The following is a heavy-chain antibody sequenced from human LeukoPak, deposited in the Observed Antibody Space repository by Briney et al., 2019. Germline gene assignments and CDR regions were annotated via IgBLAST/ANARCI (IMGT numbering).Heavy chain of an antibody. J-gene: IGHJ5*02. D-gene: IGHD6-19*01. CDR3: AKEDIAVPDNNYFAP. V-gene: IGHV3-23*01. Sequence: GGSLRLSCAASGFTFSSYAMTWVRQAPGKGLECVSIISGGGGFTFYADSVKGRFTISRENSKNTLYLQMNRLRAEDTAVYFCAKEDIAVPDNNYFAPWDQGTLVTVSS. CDR2: ISGGGGFT. CDR1: GFTFSSYA.